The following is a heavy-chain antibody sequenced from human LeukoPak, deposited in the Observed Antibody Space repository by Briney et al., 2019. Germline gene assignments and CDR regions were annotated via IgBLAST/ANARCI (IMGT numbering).Heavy chain of an antibody. CDR2: ISYDGSNK. D-gene: IGHD3-22*01. V-gene: IGHV3-30*18. CDR1: GFTFSSYG. CDR3: AKGLGSSGYLALDY. J-gene: IGHJ4*02. Sequence: GGSLRLSCAASGFTFSSYGMHWVRQAPGKGLEWVAVISYDGSNKYYADSVKGRFTISRGNSKNTLYLQMNSLRAEDTAVYYCAKGLGSSGYLALDYWGQGTLVTVSS.